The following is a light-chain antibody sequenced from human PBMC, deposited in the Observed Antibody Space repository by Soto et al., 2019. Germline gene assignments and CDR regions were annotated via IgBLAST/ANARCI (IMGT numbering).Light chain of an antibody. J-gene: IGKJ1*01. V-gene: IGKV1-5*03. CDR2: KAS. CDR1: QTISSW. CDR3: QHYNSYSAA. Sequence: DIHMTQSPSTLSGSVGYRFTITCRASQTISSWLAWYQQKPGKAPKLLIYKASTLKSGVPSRFRGSGSGTEFTLTISSLQPDDFEPYYCQHYNSYSAAFGQGTKVDIK.